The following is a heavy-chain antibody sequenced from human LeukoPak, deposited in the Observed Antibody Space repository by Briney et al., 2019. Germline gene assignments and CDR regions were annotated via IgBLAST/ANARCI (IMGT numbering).Heavy chain of an antibody. D-gene: IGHD3-22*01. CDR1: GGSISSYY. Sequence: SETLSLTCTVSGGSISSYYWAWIRQPPGKGLEWIGSIYYSGSTYYNPSLKSRVTISVDTSKNQFSLKLSSVTAADTAVYYCASQNDYDSSGYPYWGRGTLVTVSS. V-gene: IGHV4-39*01. CDR3: ASQNDYDSSGYPY. CDR2: IYYSGST. J-gene: IGHJ4*02.